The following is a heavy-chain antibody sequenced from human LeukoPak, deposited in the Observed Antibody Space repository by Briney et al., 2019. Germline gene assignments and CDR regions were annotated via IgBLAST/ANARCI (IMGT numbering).Heavy chain of an antibody. CDR3: ASTPVEMATTYYFDY. CDR2: IIPIFGTA. CDR1: GGTFSSYA. D-gene: IGHD5-24*01. V-gene: IGHV1-69*05. Sequence: AASVKVSCKASGGTFSSYAISWVRQAPGQGLEWMGGIIPIFGTANYAQKFQGRVTITTDESTSTAYMELSSLRSEDTAVYYCASTPVEMATTYYFDYWGQGTLVTVSS. J-gene: IGHJ4*02.